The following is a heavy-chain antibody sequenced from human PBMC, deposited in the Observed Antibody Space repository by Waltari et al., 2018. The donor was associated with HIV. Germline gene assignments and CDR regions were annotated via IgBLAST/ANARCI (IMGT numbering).Heavy chain of an antibody. CDR3: AREWELLIMFYNYYYMDV. CDR1: GFTFCRFW. J-gene: IGHJ6*03. D-gene: IGHD1-26*01. V-gene: IGHV3-7*01. Sequence: EVQVVESGGGLVQPGGSLRLPCVASGFTFCRFWLPWLRQAPGKGLEWVANINRDGSETNYVDSVKGRFTISRDNAKNSLYLQMNSLRAEDTAVYYCAREWELLIMFYNYYYMDVWGKGTTVTVSS. CDR2: INRDGSET.